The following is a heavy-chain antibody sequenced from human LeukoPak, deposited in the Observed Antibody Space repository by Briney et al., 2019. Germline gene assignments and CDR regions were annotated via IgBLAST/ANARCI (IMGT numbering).Heavy chain of an antibody. D-gene: IGHD3-10*01. Sequence: SETLSLTCTVSSGSISSYYWSWIRQPPGKGLEWIGYIYYSGSTNYNPSLKSRVTISVDTSKNQFSLKLSSVTAADTAVYYCARDPAVTYGSGNYYYYMDVWGNGTRVTVSS. J-gene: IGHJ6*03. CDR3: ARDPAVTYGSGNYYYYMDV. CDR2: IYYSGST. V-gene: IGHV4-59*01. CDR1: SGSISSYY.